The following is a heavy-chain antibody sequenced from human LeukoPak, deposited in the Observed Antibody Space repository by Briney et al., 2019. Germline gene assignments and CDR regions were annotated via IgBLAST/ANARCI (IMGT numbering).Heavy chain of an antibody. V-gene: IGHV3-21*01. Sequence: PGGSLRLSCAASGFTFSTYNMNWVRQAPGEGLEWVSSISTGSSYIYYADSVRGRFTISRDIAKNSLYLQMNSLRAEDSAVYYCARDGYSSGWKEVYYYYYMDVWGKGTTVTVSS. CDR1: GFTFSTYN. J-gene: IGHJ6*03. CDR3: ARDGYSSGWKEVYYYYYMDV. D-gene: IGHD6-19*01. CDR2: ISTGSSYI.